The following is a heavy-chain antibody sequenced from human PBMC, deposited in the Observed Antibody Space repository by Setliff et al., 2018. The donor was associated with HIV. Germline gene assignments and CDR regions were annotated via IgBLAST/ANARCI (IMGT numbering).Heavy chain of an antibody. J-gene: IGHJ4*02. CDR3: ARDFYDSSGFLNLGFDS. V-gene: IGHV1-69*13. D-gene: IGHD3-22*01. CDR2: ISPVFGTA. Sequence: AASVKVSCKAVGGTFRSKAVSWVRQAPGQGLEWMGGISPVFGTANYAQKFQDRVTITVDESTSTAYMELNSLRSDDTAVYSCARDFYDSSGFLNLGFDSWGQGSLVTVSS. CDR1: GGTFRSKA.